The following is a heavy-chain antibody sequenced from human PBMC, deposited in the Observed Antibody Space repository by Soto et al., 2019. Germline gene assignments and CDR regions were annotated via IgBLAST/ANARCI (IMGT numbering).Heavy chain of an antibody. J-gene: IGHJ4*02. V-gene: IGHV1-24*01. CDR2: FDPEDGET. CDR3: ATAPRYYYDSSGYSLIDY. CDR1: GYTLTELS. Sequence: ASVKVSCKVSGYTLTELSMHWVRQAPGKGLEWMGGFDPEDGETIYAQKFQGRVTMTEDTSTDTAYMELSSLRSEDTAVYYCATAPRYYYDSSGYSLIDYWGQGTLVTVSS. D-gene: IGHD3-22*01.